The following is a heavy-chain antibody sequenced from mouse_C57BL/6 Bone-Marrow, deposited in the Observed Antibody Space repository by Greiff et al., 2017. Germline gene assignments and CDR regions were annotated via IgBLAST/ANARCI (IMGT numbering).Heavy chain of an antibody. CDR1: GYTFTDYY. CDR2: INPYNGGT. Sequence: EVQLQQSGPVLVKPGASVKMSCKASGYTFTDYYMNWVKQSHGKSLEWIGVINPYNGGTSYNQKFKGKATLTADKSSSTAYMELRSLTSEDSAVYFCARSGRGENYAMDYWGQGTSVTVSS. V-gene: IGHV1-19*01. J-gene: IGHJ4*01. CDR3: ARSGRGENYAMDY.